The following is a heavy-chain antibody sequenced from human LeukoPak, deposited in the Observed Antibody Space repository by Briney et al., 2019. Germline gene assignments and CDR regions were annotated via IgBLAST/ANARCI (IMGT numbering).Heavy chain of an antibody. CDR1: GCTFSSYW. V-gene: IGHV3-74*01. J-gene: IGHJ4*02. Sequence: GGSLRLSCAASGCTFSSYWMHWVRQAPGKGLVWVSRINSDGSSTSYADSVKGRFTISRDNAKNTLYLQMNSLRAEDTAVYYCAKSGSYPFHFDYWGQGTLVTVSS. CDR3: AKSGSYPFHFDY. D-gene: IGHD1-26*01. CDR2: INSDGSST.